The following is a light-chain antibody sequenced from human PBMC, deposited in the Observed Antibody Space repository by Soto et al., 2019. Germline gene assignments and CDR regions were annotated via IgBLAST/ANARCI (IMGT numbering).Light chain of an antibody. CDR1: SGHSSYD. CDR3: QTWGTGIQV. J-gene: IGLJ2*01. CDR2: VNSDGSH. V-gene: IGLV4-69*01. Sequence: QLVLTQSPSASASLGASVKLTCTLSSGHSSYDIAWHQQQPERGPRYLMKVNSDGSHSKGDGIPDRFSGSSSGAERYLTISSLQSEDEADYYCQTWGTGIQVFGGGTQLTVL.